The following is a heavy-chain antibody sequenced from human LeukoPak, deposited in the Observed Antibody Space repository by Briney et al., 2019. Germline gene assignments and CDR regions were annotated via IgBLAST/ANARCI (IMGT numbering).Heavy chain of an antibody. Sequence: PGGSLRLSCEASGFTFSSYGMHWVRRAPGKGLEWVAVISFDGSDKYYADSVSGRFTISRDNSKNTLYVQMNSLRAEDTAVYYCASGSPDYWGQGTLVTVSS. CDR1: GFTFSSYG. CDR3: ASGSPDY. J-gene: IGHJ4*02. V-gene: IGHV3-30*03. D-gene: IGHD5-12*01. CDR2: ISFDGSDK.